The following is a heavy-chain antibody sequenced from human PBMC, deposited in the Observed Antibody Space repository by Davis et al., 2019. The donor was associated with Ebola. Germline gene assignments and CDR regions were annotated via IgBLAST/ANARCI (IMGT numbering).Heavy chain of an antibody. CDR2: IYYSGST. V-gene: IGHV4-39*07. J-gene: IGHJ6*03. Sequence: PSETLSLTCTVSGGSISSSSYYWGWIRQPPGKGLEWIGSIYYSGSTYYNPSLKSRVTISVDTSKNQFSLKLSSVTAADTAVYYCARDRGGEVYYYYYMDVWGKGTTVTVSS. CDR3: ARDRGGEVYYYYYMDV. CDR1: GGSISSSSYY. D-gene: IGHD3-10*01.